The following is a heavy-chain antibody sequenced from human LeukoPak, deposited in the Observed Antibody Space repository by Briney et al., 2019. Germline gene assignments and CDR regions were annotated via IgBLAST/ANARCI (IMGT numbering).Heavy chain of an antibody. CDR3: ARESGHSNSWYGMDV. Sequence: GGSLRLSCAASRFTFNTYVMSWVRQGPGKGLVWVSRIKSDGSSTSYADSVKGRFTISRDNAKNTLHLQMNSLRAEDTAVYFCARESGHSNSWYGMDVWGQGTTVTVSS. D-gene: IGHD6-13*01. J-gene: IGHJ6*02. CDR1: RFTFNTYV. CDR2: IKSDGSST. V-gene: IGHV3-74*01.